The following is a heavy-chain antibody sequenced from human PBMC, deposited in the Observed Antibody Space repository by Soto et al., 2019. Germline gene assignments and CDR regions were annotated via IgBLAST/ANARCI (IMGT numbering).Heavy chain of an antibody. V-gene: IGHV1-69*13. D-gene: IGHD3-16*01. J-gene: IGHJ4*02. CDR2: IIPIFGTA. Sequence: SVKVSCKASGGTFSSYAISWVRQAPGKGLEWMGVIIPIFGTANYEKKFQGRVTITEDESTRTAYMELSSLRSEETAVYYCASGLAPKPMVPFDXWGQGTLVTVSX. CDR1: GGTFSSYA. CDR3: ASGLAPKPMVPFDX.